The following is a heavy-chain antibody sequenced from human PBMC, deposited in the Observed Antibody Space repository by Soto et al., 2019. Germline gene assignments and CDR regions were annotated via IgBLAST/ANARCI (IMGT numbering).Heavy chain of an antibody. CDR1: GYSFTNSW. D-gene: IGHD4-17*01. Sequence: PGESLKISCKGSGYSFTNSWIGWVRQMPGKGLEWMGIIYPGDSDARYMPSFQGQITFSADKSINTAYLQWRSLKVSDTAIYYCARLKDYGDSFDYWGQGTLVTVSS. CDR2: IYPGDSDA. V-gene: IGHV5-51*01. CDR3: ARLKDYGDSFDY. J-gene: IGHJ4*01.